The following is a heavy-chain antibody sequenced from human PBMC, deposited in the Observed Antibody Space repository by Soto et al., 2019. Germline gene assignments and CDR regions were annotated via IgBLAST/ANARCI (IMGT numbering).Heavy chain of an antibody. Sequence: GGSLRLSCAASGFTFSSCAMHWVRQAPGKGLEWVAVISYDGSNKYYADSVKGRFTISRDNSKNTLYLQMNSLRAEDTAVYYCARDPSLMVRGVMIRYYFDYWGQGTLVTVSS. V-gene: IGHV3-30-3*01. D-gene: IGHD3-10*01. CDR2: ISYDGSNK. CDR1: GFTFSSCA. J-gene: IGHJ4*02. CDR3: ARDPSLMVRGVMIRYYFDY.